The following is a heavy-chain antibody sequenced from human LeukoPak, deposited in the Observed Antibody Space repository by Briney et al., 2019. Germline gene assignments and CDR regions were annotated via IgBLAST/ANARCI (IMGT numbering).Heavy chain of an antibody. D-gene: IGHD5-18*01. CDR3: ARHGGSYGFYYFDY. Sequence: EPSETLSLTCTVSGGSISSSYWSWIRQPPGKGLEWIGYTHYSGSTSFNPSLKGRLTISVDTSKNQFSLKLTSVTAADTAVYYCARHGGSYGFYYFDYWGLGTLVTVSS. CDR2: THYSGST. CDR1: GGSISSSY. J-gene: IGHJ4*02. V-gene: IGHV4-59*08.